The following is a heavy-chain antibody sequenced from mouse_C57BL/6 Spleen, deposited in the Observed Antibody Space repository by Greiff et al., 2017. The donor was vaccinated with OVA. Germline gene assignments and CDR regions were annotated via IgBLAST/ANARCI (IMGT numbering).Heavy chain of an antibody. CDR2: IDPNSGGT. CDR1: GYTFTSYW. J-gene: IGHJ3*01. Sequence: QVQLQQPGAELVKPGASVKLSCKASGYTFTSYWMHWVKQRPGRGLEWIGRIDPNSGGTKYNEKFKSKATLAVDKPSSTAYMQLSSLTSEDSAVYYGARGITTVVAKDFFAYWGQGTLVTVSA. CDR3: ARGITTVVAKDFFAY. D-gene: IGHD1-1*01. V-gene: IGHV1-72*01.